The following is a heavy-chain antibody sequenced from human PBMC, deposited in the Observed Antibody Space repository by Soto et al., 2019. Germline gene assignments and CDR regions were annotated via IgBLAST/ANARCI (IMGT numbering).Heavy chain of an antibody. D-gene: IGHD5-12*01. CDR1: GYTFSDYY. V-gene: IGHV1-2*02. Sequence: QVQLVQSGAEVKKPGASVTVSCKASGYTFSDYYLHWVRQAPGQGPEWMGWINPNSARTKFAQNFKGRVTMTRDTSVRTAFMELNWLKSDDTAVYYCARESGGATATLDYYYFYMDVWGKGTTVTVSS. J-gene: IGHJ6*03. CDR2: INPNSART. CDR3: ARESGGATATLDYYYFYMDV.